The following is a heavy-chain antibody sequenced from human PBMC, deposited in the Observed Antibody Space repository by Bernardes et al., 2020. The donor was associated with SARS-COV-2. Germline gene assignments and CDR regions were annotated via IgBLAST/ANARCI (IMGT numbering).Heavy chain of an antibody. Sequence: GGSLRLSCAASGFTFSSYGMHWVRQAPGKGLEWVAVISYDGSNKYYADSVKGRFTISRDNSKNTLYLQMNSLRAEDTAVYYCAKAVNYGDRGYYYYGMDVWGQATTVTVSS. V-gene: IGHV3-30*18. CDR1: GFTFSSYG. CDR3: AKAVNYGDRGYYYYGMDV. J-gene: IGHJ6*02. CDR2: ISYDGSNK. D-gene: IGHD4-17*01.